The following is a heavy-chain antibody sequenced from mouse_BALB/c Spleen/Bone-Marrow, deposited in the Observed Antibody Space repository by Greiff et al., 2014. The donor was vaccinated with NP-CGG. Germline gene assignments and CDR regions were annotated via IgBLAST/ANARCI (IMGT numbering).Heavy chain of an antibody. J-gene: IGHJ1*01. D-gene: IGHD2-12*01. Sequence: VKLQESGAELVRPGASVTLSCKASGYAFTDYEMHWVKQTPVHGLEWIGAIDPETGGTAYNQKFKGKATLTAAQSSSTAYMELRSLTSEDSAVYYCTRSYSYCYFEVWGAGTTVTVSS. CDR3: TRSYSYCYFEV. CDR1: GYAFTDYE. V-gene: IGHV1-15*01. CDR2: IDPETGGT.